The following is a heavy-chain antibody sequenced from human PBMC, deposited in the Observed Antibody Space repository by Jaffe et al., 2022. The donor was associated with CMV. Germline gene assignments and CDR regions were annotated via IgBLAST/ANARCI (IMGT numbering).Heavy chain of an antibody. CDR1: GFTFSSYS. CDR2: ISSSSSYI. J-gene: IGHJ6*02. V-gene: IGHV3-21*01. D-gene: IGHD2-15*01. CDR3: ARDDGWWDQLKYYYYYGMDV. Sequence: EVQLVESGGGLVKPGGSLRLSCAASGFTFSSYSMNWVRQAPGKGLEWVSSISSSSSYIYYADSVKGRFTISRDNAKNSLYLQMNSLRAEDTAVYYCARDDGWWDQLKYYYYYGMDVWGQGTTVTVSS.